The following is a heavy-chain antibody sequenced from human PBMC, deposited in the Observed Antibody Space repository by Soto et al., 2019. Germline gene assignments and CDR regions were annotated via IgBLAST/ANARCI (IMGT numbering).Heavy chain of an antibody. CDR3: ARDLAAAGTPLFDF. Sequence: SETLSLTCTVSGGSINNYFWSWIRQPPGKGLEWIGYIYYSGNTNYDPSLKSRVTISVDTSEKQFSLKLSSVTAADTAVYYCARDLAAAGTPLFDFWGQGTLVTVSS. V-gene: IGHV4-59*01. CDR2: IYYSGNT. D-gene: IGHD6-13*01. J-gene: IGHJ4*02. CDR1: GGSINNYF.